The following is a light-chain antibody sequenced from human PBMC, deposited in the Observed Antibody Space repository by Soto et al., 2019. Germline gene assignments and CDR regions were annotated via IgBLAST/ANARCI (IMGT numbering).Light chain of an antibody. J-gene: IGKJ1*01. CDR1: QSISSW. CDR2: DAS. V-gene: IGKV1-5*01. Sequence: VQMTQSPSTLSASVGDRVTITCRASQSISSWLAWYQQKPGKAPKLLIYDASSLESGVPSRFSGSGSGTEFTLTISSLXPDDFATYYCKQYNSYPPFGQGTKGDIK. CDR3: KQYNSYPP.